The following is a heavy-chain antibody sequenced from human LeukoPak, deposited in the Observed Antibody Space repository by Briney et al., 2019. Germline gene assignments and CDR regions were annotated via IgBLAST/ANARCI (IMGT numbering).Heavy chain of an antibody. D-gene: IGHD3-3*01. V-gene: IGHV3-74*01. CDR3: AREAGDFWSGNDAFDI. Sequence: PGGSLRLSCAASGFTFSSYWMHWVRQAPGMGLVWVSRINSDGSSTSYADSVKGRFTISRDNAKNTLYLQMNSLRAEDTAVYYCAREAGDFWSGNDAFDIWGQGTMVTVSS. J-gene: IGHJ3*02. CDR2: INSDGSST. CDR1: GFTFSSYW.